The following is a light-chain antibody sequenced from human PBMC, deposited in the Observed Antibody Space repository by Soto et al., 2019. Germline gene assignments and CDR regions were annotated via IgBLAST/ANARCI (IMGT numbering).Light chain of an antibody. CDR3: QHRSNWLA. CDR1: QSVNTN. CDR2: GAS. V-gene: IGKV3-15*01. Sequence: EIVVTQSPATLSVSPGERATLSCRASQSVNTNFAWYQQKPGQAPRLLIYGASTRATGIPARFSGSGSGTEFTLTISSVESEDFAIYYCQHRSNWLAFGGGTKVDIK. J-gene: IGKJ4*01.